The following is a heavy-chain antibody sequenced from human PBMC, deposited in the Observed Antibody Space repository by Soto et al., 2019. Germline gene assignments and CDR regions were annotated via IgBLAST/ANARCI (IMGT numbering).Heavy chain of an antibody. J-gene: IGHJ4*02. CDR1: GFTFSSYS. V-gene: IGHV3-21*01. CDR2: ISSSSSYI. Sequence: GGSLRLSCAASGFTFSSYSMNWVRQAPGKGLEWVSSISSSSSYIYYADSVKGRFTISRDNAKNSLYLQMNSLRAEDTAVYYCARDFERPWVVAATITFDYWGQGTLVTVSS. CDR3: ARDFERPWVVAATITFDY. D-gene: IGHD2-15*01.